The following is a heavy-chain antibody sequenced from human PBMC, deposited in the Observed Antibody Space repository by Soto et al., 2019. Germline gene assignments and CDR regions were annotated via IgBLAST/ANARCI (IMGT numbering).Heavy chain of an antibody. CDR3: AHRPDQSWCKYNWFDP. CDR1: GLSLTTSGVG. CDR2: IYWNDDK. J-gene: IGHJ5*02. Sequence: ESGPTLVNPTQTLTLTCSFSGLSLTTSGVGVGWIRQPPGKALEWLALIYWNDDKRYSPSLRSRLTITKDTSKNQVVLTMTNMDPVDTATYYCAHRPDQSWCKYNWFDPWGQGTLVTVSS. D-gene: IGHD2-8*02. V-gene: IGHV2-5*01.